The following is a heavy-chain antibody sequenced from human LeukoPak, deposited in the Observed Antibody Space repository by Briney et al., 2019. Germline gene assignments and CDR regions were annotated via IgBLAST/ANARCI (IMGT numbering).Heavy chain of an antibody. CDR3: ASKDDSSGYGFDP. Sequence: GRSLRLSCAASGFTFDDYAMHWVRQAPGKGPEWVSGISWNSGSIGYADSVKGRFTISRDNAKNSLYLQMSSLRAEDTALYYCASKDDSSGYGFDPWGQGTLVTVSS. CDR1: GFTFDDYA. V-gene: IGHV3-9*01. D-gene: IGHD3-22*01. J-gene: IGHJ5*02. CDR2: ISWNSGSI.